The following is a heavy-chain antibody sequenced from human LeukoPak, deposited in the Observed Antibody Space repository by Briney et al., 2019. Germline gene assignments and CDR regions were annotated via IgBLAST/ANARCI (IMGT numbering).Heavy chain of an antibody. J-gene: IGHJ4*02. Sequence: SETLSLTCIVSGDSITSGSYYWSWIRQPAGKGLEWIGRIYTSGSTNYNPSLKSRVTISVDTSKNQFSLKLSSVTAADTAVYYCARCSSSWYDYWGQGTLVTVSS. CDR2: IYTSGST. CDR1: GDSITSGSYY. D-gene: IGHD6-13*01. V-gene: IGHV4-61*02. CDR3: ARCSSSWYDY.